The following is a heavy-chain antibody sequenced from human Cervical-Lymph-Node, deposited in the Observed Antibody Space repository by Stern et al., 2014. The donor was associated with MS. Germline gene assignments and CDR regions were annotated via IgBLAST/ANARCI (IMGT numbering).Heavy chain of an antibody. V-gene: IGHV5-51*01. J-gene: IGHJ4*02. CDR2: IYPGDSDT. D-gene: IGHD4-17*01. CDR1: GYSFTANC. CDR3: ARDYGDYAFDY. Sequence: VQLVQSGAEVKKPGDSLKISCKGSGYSFTANCIAWVRQMPGKGLEWMGIIYPGDSDTRYSPSFQGEVTISADKSISTAYLQWSSLKASDTAMYYCARDYGDYAFDYWGQGTLVTVSS.